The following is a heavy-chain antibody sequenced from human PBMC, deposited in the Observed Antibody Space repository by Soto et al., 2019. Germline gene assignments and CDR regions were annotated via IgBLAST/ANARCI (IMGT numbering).Heavy chain of an antibody. J-gene: IGHJ5*02. D-gene: IGHD3-3*01. V-gene: IGHV3-21*01. CDR3: ARDRLVLRFLEWTSGLLDP. CDR1: GFTFSSYS. CDR2: ISSSSSYI. Sequence: GGSLRLSCAASGFTFSSYSMNWVRQAPGKGLEWVSSISSSSSYIYYADSVKGRFTISRDNAKNSLYLQMNSLRAEDTAVYYCARDRLVLRFLEWTSGLLDPWGPGTLVTGYS.